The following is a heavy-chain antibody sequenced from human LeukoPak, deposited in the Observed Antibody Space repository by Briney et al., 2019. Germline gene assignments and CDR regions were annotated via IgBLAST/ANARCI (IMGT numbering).Heavy chain of an antibody. J-gene: IGHJ4*02. V-gene: IGHV3-23*01. Sequence: GGSLRLSCTASGFTFSTLAMSWVRQAPGKGLEWVSSISSRGDDTTYADSVKGRFTISRDNSKNTLYLQLNSLRVDDAAIYYCAKHRRSTLVTAYFDSWGQGTLVTVSS. CDR2: ISSRGDDT. CDR3: AKHRRSTLVTAYFDS. CDR1: GFTFSTLA. D-gene: IGHD2-21*02.